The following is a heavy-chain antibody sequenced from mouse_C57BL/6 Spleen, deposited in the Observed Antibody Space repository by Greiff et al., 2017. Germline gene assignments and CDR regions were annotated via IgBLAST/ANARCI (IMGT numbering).Heavy chain of an antibody. D-gene: IGHD4-1*01. CDR3: ARHLTKAFAY. Sequence: DVMLVESGGDLVKPGGSLKLSCAASGFTFSSYGMSWVRQTPDKRLEWVATISSGGSYTYYPDSVKGRFTISRDNAKNTLYLQMSSLKSEYTAMYYCARHLTKAFAYWGQGTLVTVSA. J-gene: IGHJ3*01. CDR2: ISSGGSYT. CDR1: GFTFSSYG. V-gene: IGHV5-6*02.